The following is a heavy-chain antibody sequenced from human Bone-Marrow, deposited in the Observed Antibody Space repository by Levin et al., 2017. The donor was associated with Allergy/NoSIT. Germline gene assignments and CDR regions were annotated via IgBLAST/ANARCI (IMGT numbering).Heavy chain of an antibody. J-gene: IGHJ5*02. D-gene: IGHD3-10*01. CDR2: IKEDGSAK. CDR1: GFSFSSSW. Sequence: GESLKISCVVSGFSFSSSWMSWVRQAPGKGLEWVANIKEDGSAKYYVDSVKGRFTVSRDNAENSLYLEMDDLRAEDTALYYCARDVTMGGEAWGQGTLVTVSS. V-gene: IGHV3-7*03. CDR3: ARDVTMGGEA.